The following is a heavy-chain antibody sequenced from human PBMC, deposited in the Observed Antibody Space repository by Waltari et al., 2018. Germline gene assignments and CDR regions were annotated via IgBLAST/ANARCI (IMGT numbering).Heavy chain of an antibody. J-gene: IGHJ4*02. D-gene: IGHD2-15*01. CDR3: ARNPCGGGTCHSAFDY. V-gene: IGHV4-4*02. Sequence: QVQLQESGPGLVTPSGTLSLTCTVPGGSVSTDNWGHWGRQPPGIGLEWIGEFYHYGNTHYNPSLRSRLTISVDTSANQFSLRLSSVTAADTAVYYCARNPCGGGTCHSAFDYWGQGILVTVSS. CDR1: GGSVSTDNW. CDR2: FYHYGNT.